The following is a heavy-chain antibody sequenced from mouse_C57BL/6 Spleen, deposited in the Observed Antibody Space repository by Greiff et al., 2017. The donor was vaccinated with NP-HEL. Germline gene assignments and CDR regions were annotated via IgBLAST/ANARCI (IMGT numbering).Heavy chain of an antibody. D-gene: IGHD2-3*01. CDR2: IDPSDSYT. Sequence: QVQLQQPGAELVRPGTSVKLSCKASGYTFTSYWMHWVKQRPGQGLEWIGVIDPSDSYTNYNQKFKGKATLTVDTSSSTAYMQLISLTSEDSAVYYCARKIYDGSYFDYWGQGTTLTVSS. CDR1: GYTFTSYW. CDR3: ARKIYDGSYFDY. J-gene: IGHJ2*01. V-gene: IGHV1-59*01.